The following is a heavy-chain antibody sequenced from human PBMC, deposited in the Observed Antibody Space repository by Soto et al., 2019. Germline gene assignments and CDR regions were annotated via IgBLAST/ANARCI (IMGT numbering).Heavy chain of an antibody. D-gene: IGHD1-26*01. CDR1: GFTFSYYG. Sequence: QVQVVESGGGVVQPGRSLRLSCAASGFTFSYYGMHWVRKAPGKGLEWVAVISYDGSGEYYADSVKGRFTISRDNSKNTLYLQMNSLRAEDTAVYYCAKSWGVGVNYYYYGMDVWGQGTTVTVSS. CDR3: AKSWGVGVNYYYYGMDV. J-gene: IGHJ6*02. V-gene: IGHV3-30*18. CDR2: ISYDGSGE.